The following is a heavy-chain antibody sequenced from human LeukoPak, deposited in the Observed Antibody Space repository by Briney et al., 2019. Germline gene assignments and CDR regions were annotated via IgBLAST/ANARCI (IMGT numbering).Heavy chain of an antibody. Sequence: GGSLRLSCAASEFTFNSYWMSWVRQAPGRGLEWVANIKQDGGQIYYLDSVKGRFTVSRDNAKNSLYLQMNSLRAEDTAVYYCARLGARQMLEYWGQGTLVTVSS. CDR1: EFTFNSYW. J-gene: IGHJ4*02. CDR3: ARLGARQMLEY. CDR2: IKQDGGQI. V-gene: IGHV3-7*01. D-gene: IGHD4-17*01.